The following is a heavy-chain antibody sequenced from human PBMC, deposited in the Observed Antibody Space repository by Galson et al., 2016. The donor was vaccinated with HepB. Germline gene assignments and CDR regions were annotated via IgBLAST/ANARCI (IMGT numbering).Heavy chain of an antibody. Sequence: SLRLSCAASGFTLSNSAMCWVRQAPGKGLEWVSAMSDSGGSTYYADSVKGRFTISRDNSKNTLYLQMNSLGAEDTAIYYCAVRYSSIWYFQHWGRGTLVSVSS. CDR2: MSDSGGST. D-gene: IGHD6-13*01. CDR1: GFTLSNSA. V-gene: IGHV3-23*01. J-gene: IGHJ1*01. CDR3: AVRYSSIWYFQH.